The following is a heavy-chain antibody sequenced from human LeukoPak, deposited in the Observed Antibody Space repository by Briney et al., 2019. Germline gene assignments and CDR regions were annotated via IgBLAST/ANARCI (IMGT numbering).Heavy chain of an antibody. CDR2: IWSHGNEI. CDR3: VRGSGGNGYGYWGDK. D-gene: IGHD5-12*01. CDR1: GFTFSSFG. V-gene: IGHV3-33*01. J-gene: IGHJ4*02. Sequence: GGSLRLSCVASGFTFSSFGMHWVRKAPSKGLEWVAVIWSHGNEIHYVDSVKDRFTISRDNFRNTLYLQMNSLRAEDSAVYYCVRGSGGNGYGYWGDKWGQGTLVTVSS.